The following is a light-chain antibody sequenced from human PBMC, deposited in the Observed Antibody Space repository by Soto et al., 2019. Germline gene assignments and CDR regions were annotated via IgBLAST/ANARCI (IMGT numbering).Light chain of an antibody. J-gene: IGLJ2*01. Sequence: QSALTQPASVSGSPGQSITKSCTGASSDIGGYNYVSWYQHHPGEAPKLLIYDVTNRPSGVSNRFSASKSGNTASLTISGLQAEDEADYYCSSYTSGNTLLFGGGTQLTVL. CDR2: DVT. CDR3: SSYTSGNTLL. CDR1: SSDIGGYNY. V-gene: IGLV2-14*01.